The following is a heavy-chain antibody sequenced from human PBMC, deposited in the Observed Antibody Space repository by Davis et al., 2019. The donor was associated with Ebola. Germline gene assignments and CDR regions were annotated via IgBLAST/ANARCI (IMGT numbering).Heavy chain of an antibody. Sequence: ASVKVSCKASGYTFTSYYMHWVRQAPGQGLEWMGIINPSGGSTSYAQKFQGRVTMTRDTSTSTVYMELSSLRSEDTAVYYCAREWGSGRPGDAFDIWGQGTMVTVSS. CDR2: INPSGGST. CDR3: AREWGSGRPGDAFDI. CDR1: GYTFTSYY. J-gene: IGHJ3*02. D-gene: IGHD6-19*01. V-gene: IGHV1-46*01.